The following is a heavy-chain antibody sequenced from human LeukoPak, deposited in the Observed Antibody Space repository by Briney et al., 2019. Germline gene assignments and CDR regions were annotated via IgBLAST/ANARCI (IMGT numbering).Heavy chain of an antibody. CDR1: GVTVSSSY. CDR2: IYSGGST. J-gene: IGHJ4*02. V-gene: IGHV3-53*01. D-gene: IGHD6-13*01. Sequence: GRSLRLSCAASGVTVSSSYMSWVRQAPGKGLEWVSVIYSGGSTYYADSVKGRFTISRDNSKNTLFLQMNTLRAEDTAVYYCATRRPMAVAGTFDYWGQGTLVTVSS. CDR3: ATRRPMAVAGTFDY.